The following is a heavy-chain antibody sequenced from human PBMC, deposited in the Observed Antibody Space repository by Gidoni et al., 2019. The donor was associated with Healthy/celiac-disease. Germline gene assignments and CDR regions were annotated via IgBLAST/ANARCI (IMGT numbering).Heavy chain of an antibody. Sequence: QVQLQESGPGLVKPSQTLSLTCAVSGGSIRSGGYYWSWIRPPPGKGLEWIGYIYYSGSTYYNPSLKSRVTISVDTSKNQFSLKLSSVTAADTAVYYCARAGGSGSYLFYYWGQGTLVTVSS. CDR2: IYYSGST. J-gene: IGHJ4*02. D-gene: IGHD1-26*01. CDR1: GGSIRSGGYY. CDR3: ARAGGSGSYLFYY. V-gene: IGHV4-30-4*01.